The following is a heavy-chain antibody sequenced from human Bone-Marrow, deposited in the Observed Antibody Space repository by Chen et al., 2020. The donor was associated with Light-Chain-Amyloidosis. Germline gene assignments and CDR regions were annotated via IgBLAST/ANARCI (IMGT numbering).Heavy chain of an antibody. V-gene: IGHV5-51*01. CDR3: ARRRDGYNFDY. J-gene: IGHJ4*02. CDR1: GYTFPNYW. Sequence: EVQLEQSGPEVKKRGESLKISCKGFGYTFPNYWIGWVRQMPGKGLEWMGVIYPDDSDARYSPSFEGQVTISADKSITTAYLQWRSLKASDTAMYYCARRRDGYNFDYWGQGTLVTVSS. CDR2: IYPDDSDA. D-gene: IGHD5-12*01.